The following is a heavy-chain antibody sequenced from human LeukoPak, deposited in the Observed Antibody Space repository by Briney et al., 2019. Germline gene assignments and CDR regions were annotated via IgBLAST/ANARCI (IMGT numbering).Heavy chain of an antibody. CDR1: GGSISSYY. CDR2: IYYSGST. CDR3: ASGSVEEPLWFGAGDHYYYYYGMDV. Sequence: PSETLSLTCTVSGGSISSYYWSWIRQPPGKGLEWIGYIYYSGSTNYNPSLKSRVTISVDTSKNQFSLKLSSVTAADTAVYYCASGSVEEPLWFGAGDHYYYYYGMDVWGQGTTVTVSS. D-gene: IGHD3-10*01. V-gene: IGHV4-59*08. J-gene: IGHJ6*02.